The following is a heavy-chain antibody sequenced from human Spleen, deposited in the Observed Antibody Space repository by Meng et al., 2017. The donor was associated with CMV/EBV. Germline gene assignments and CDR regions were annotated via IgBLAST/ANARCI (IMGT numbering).Heavy chain of an antibody. CDR1: GFTFSSYG. CDR3: ARGLYDSSGYYFDAFDM. V-gene: IGHV3-7*01. Sequence: GGSLRLSCAASGFTFSSYGMHWVRQAPGKGLEWVANIKQDGSEKYYVDSVKGRFTISRDNAKNSLYLQMNSLRAEDTAVYYCARGLYDSSGYYFDAFDMWGQGTMVTVSS. CDR2: IKQDGSEK. J-gene: IGHJ3*02. D-gene: IGHD3-22*01.